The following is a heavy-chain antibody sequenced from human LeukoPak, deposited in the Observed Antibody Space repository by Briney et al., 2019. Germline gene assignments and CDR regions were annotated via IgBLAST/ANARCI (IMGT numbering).Heavy chain of an antibody. CDR2: ISAYNGNT. Sequence: XXPGQGLXXMGWISAYNGNTNYAQKLQGRVTMTTDTSTSTAYMELRSLRSDDTAVYYCAIKWLQFDWFDPWGQGTLVTVSS. J-gene: IGHJ5*02. CDR3: AIKWLQFDWFDP. D-gene: IGHD5-24*01. V-gene: IGHV1-18*01.